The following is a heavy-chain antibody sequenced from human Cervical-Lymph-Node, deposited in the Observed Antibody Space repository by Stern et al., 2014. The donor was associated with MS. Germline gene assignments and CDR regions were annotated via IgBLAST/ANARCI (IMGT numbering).Heavy chain of an antibody. Sequence: EVQLVESGGGLVQPDGSLRLSCAASGFTFRDYSINWVRQAPGKGLEWISSITRSGTMYYADSVKGRFTISRDNAKSSLYLDMKALRGEDTAVYYCATLDAWGQGTLVVVSS. V-gene: IGHV3-69-1*01. CDR2: ITRSGTM. CDR1: GFTFRDYS. CDR3: ATLDA. J-gene: IGHJ5*02.